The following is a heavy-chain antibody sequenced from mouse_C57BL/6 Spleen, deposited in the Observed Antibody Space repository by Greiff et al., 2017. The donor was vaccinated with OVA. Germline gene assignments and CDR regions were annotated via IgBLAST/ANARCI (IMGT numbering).Heavy chain of an antibody. CDR2: IYPGDGDT. CDR3: ARREGDGRDY. CDR1: GYAFSSYW. D-gene: IGHD3-3*01. Sequence: RVESGASVTISCTASGYAFSSYWMNWVKQRPGKGLEWIGQIYPGDGDTNYNGKFTGKATLTADKSSSTAYMQLSSLTYEDSAVYFCARREGDGRDYWGQGTTLTVSS. J-gene: IGHJ2*01. V-gene: IGHV1-80*01.